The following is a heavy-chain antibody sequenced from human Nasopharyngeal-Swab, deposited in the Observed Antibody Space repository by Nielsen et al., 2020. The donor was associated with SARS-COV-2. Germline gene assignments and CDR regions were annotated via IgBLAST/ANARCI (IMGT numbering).Heavy chain of an antibody. D-gene: IGHD3-3*01. Sequence: RQAPGKGLEWIGSIYYSGSTYYNPSLKSRVTISVDTSKNQFSLKLGSVTAADTAVYYCARVKITIFGVAYFDYWGQGTLVTVSS. CDR2: IYYSGST. V-gene: IGHV4-39*07. J-gene: IGHJ4*02. CDR3: ARVKITIFGVAYFDY.